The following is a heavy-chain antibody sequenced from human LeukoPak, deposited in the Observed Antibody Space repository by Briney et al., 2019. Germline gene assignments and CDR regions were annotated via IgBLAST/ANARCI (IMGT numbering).Heavy chain of an antibody. J-gene: IGHJ3*02. Sequence: ASVKVSCKASGHTFTSYDINWVRQATGQGLEWMGWMIPNSGNTGYAQKFQGRVTMTRDTSISTAYMELSSLRADNTAVYYCARRMADHDAFDIWGQGTMVTVSS. D-gene: IGHD2-8*01. CDR1: GHTFTSYD. CDR3: ARRMADHDAFDI. V-gene: IGHV1-8*01. CDR2: MIPNSGNT.